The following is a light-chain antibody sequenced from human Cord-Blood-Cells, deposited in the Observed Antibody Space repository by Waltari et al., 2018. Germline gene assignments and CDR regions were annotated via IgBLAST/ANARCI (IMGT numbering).Light chain of an antibody. Sequence: DIVMTQSPLSLPVTPGEPASISCRSSQSLLHSNGYNYLDWYLQKPGQSPQLLIYLGSNRASWVPDRFSGSRSGTDFTLKISRVEAEDVGVYYCMQALQTPTFGQGTKVEIK. CDR2: LGS. V-gene: IGKV2-28*01. CDR1: QSLLHSNGYNY. J-gene: IGKJ1*01. CDR3: MQALQTPT.